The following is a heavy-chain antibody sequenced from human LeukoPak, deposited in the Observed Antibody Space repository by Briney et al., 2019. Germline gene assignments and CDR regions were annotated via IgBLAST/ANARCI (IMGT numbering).Heavy chain of an antibody. D-gene: IGHD3-22*01. Sequence: ASVKVSCKASGYTFSNYAMNWVRQAPGQGLEFMGWINTYNGNPTYAQAFTGRFVFSVDTSVSTAYLQISSLKTEDTAVYYCVSMGSDSFDIWGQGTMIIVSS. CDR1: GYTFSNYA. CDR3: VSMGSDSFDI. J-gene: IGHJ3*02. V-gene: IGHV7-4-1*02. CDR2: INTYNGNP.